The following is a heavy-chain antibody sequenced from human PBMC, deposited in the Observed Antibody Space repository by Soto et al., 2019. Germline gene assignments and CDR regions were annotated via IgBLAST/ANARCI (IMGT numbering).Heavy chain of an antibody. J-gene: IGHJ4*02. CDR1: GFTFSSYA. CDR3: AKSHMHTAMVTVDFAFDY. Sequence: EVQLLESGGGLVQPGGSLRLSCAASGFTFSSYAMSWVRQAPGKELEWVSAISGSGGSTYYADSVKGRFTISRDNSKNTLYLQMNILRAEDTAVYYCAKSHMHTAMVTVDFAFDYWGQGTLVTVSS. V-gene: IGHV3-23*01. CDR2: ISGSGGST. D-gene: IGHD5-18*01.